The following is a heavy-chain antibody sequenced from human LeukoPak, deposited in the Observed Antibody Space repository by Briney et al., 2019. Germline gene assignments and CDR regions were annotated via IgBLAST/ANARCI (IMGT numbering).Heavy chain of an antibody. CDR3: ARQGSGTIVHYYGMDV. Sequence: GASLKISCKGSGYSFTSYWTGWVRQLPGKGLEWMGIIYPGDSDTRYNPSFQGQVTISADKSISTAYLQWSSLKASDTAMYYCARQGSGTIVHYYGMDVWGQGTTVTVSS. J-gene: IGHJ6*02. CDR2: IYPGDSDT. D-gene: IGHD2-2*01. CDR1: GYSFTSYW. V-gene: IGHV5-51*01.